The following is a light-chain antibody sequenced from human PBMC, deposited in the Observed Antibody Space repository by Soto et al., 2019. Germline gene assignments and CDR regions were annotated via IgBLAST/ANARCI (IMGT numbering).Light chain of an antibody. J-gene: IGKJ1*01. CDR1: QSITNY. Sequence: DFQMTQSPSSLSASVGDRVTITCRASQSITNYLNWYQQKPGKAPKLLIYAASSLQSGVPSRFSGIETGTDFTLSISTLQPEDFATYYCQQSYSTPWTFGQGTKVEIK. V-gene: IGKV1-39*01. CDR3: QQSYSTPWT. CDR2: AAS.